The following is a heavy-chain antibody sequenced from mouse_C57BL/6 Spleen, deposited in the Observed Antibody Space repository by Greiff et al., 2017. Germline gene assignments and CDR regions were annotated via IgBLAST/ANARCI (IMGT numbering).Heavy chain of an antibody. D-gene: IGHD2-12*01. CDR2: IYPGDGDT. Sequence: VQLQQSGPELVKPGASVKISCKASGYAFSSSWMNWVKQRPGKGLEWIGRIYPGDGDTNYNGKFKGKATLTEDKSSSTAYMQLCSLSSEDSAVYFCAREELLPYSAMDYWGQGTSVTVSS. J-gene: IGHJ4*01. V-gene: IGHV1-82*01. CDR3: AREELLPYSAMDY. CDR1: GYAFSSSW.